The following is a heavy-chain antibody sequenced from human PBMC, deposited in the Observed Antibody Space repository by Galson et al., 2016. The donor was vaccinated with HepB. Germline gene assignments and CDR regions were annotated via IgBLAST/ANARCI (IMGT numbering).Heavy chain of an antibody. J-gene: IGHJ4*02. CDR1: GYTLTTYD. CDR2: MNPRNGAT. V-gene: IGHV1-8*01. CDR3: VRVRRADWLYYFDY. Sequence: SVKVSCKASGYTLTTYDINWVRQTTGQGLEWMGWMNPRNGATAYVQKFQGRITMISDTSINTAYMELNSLRSEDTAVYYCVRVRRADWLYYFDYWGQGTLGSVSS. D-gene: IGHD3-9*01.